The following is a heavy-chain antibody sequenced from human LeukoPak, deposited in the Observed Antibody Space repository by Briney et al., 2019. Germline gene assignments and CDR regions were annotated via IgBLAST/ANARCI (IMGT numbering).Heavy chain of an antibody. J-gene: IGHJ4*02. CDR3: ARARGYSGYHPIDY. V-gene: IGHV1-18*01. Sequence: ASVKVSCKASGYTFTSYGISWVRQAPGQGLEWMGWISAYNGNTNYAQKLQGRVTMTTDTSTSTAYMELRSLRSEDTAVYYCARARGYSGYHPIDYWGQGTLVTVSS. CDR2: ISAYNGNT. CDR1: GYTFTSYG. D-gene: IGHD5-12*01.